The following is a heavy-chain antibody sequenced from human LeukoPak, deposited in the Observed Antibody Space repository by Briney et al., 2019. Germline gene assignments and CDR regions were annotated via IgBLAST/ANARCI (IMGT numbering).Heavy chain of an antibody. Sequence: GESLKISCKGSGYTFITYWIGWVRQTPGKGLEWIGIIYPGDSDTRYSPSFQGQVTISADKSISTAYLQWSSLKTSDTAMYYCARPDDYGGKPAAFDIWGQGTMVTVSS. CDR1: GYTFITYW. CDR3: ARPDDYGGKPAAFDI. CDR2: IYPGDSDT. J-gene: IGHJ3*02. D-gene: IGHD4-23*01. V-gene: IGHV5-51*01.